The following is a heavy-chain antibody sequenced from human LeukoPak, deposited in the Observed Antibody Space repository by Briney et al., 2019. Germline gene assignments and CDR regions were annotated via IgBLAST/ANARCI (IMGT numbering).Heavy chain of an antibody. CDR1: GGSIGSGGYY. CDR3: ARERVIAVAGRVEYYYGMDV. J-gene: IGHJ6*02. Sequence: SETLSLTCTVSGGSIGSGGYYWSWIRQHPGKGLEWIGYIYYSGSTYYNPSLKSRVTISVDTSKNQFSLKLSSVTAADTAVYYCARERVIAVAGRVEYYYGMDVWGQGTTVTVSS. V-gene: IGHV4-31*03. D-gene: IGHD6-19*01. CDR2: IYYSGST.